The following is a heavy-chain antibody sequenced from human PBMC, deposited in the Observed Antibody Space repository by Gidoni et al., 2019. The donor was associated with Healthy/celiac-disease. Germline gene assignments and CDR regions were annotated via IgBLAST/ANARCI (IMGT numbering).Heavy chain of an antibody. Sequence: QITLKESGPTLVKPTQTLTLTCTFSGFSLSTSGVGLGWIRQPPGKALEWLALIYWDDDKRYSPSLKSRLTITKDTSKNQVVLTMTNMDPVDTATYYCAHTPRGGIFGVVKLYNWFDPWGQGTLVTVSS. D-gene: IGHD3-3*01. J-gene: IGHJ5*02. CDR1: GFSLSTSGVG. CDR3: AHTPRGGIFGVVKLYNWFDP. CDR2: IYWDDDK. V-gene: IGHV2-5*02.